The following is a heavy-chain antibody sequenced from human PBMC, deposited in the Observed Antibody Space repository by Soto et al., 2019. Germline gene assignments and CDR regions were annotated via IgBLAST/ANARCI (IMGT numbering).Heavy chain of an antibody. CDR3: ARLREGSGSYYNKGTDYGMDV. D-gene: IGHD3-10*01. J-gene: IGHJ6*02. CDR1: GGSFSGYY. V-gene: IGHV4-34*01. CDR2: INHSGST. Sequence: SETLSLTCAVYGGSFSGYYWSWIRQPPGKGLEWIGEINHSGSTNYNPSLKSRVTISVDTSKNQFSLKLSSVTAADTAVYYCARLREGSGSYYNKGTDYGMDVWGQGTTVTVSS.